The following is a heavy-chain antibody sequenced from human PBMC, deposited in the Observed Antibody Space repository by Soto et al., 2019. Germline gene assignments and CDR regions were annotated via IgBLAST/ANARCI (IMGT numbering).Heavy chain of an antibody. CDR1: GGTFSSYA. Sequence: SVKVSCKASGGTFSSYAISWVRQAPGQGLEWMGGIIPIFGTANYAQKFQGRVTITADESTSTAYMELSSLRSEDTAVYYCARDSLVYSTFKRLNWFDTWGQGTLVTVSS. D-gene: IGHD2-8*01. CDR2: IIPIFGTA. J-gene: IGHJ5*02. V-gene: IGHV1-69*13. CDR3: ARDSLVYSTFKRLNWFDT.